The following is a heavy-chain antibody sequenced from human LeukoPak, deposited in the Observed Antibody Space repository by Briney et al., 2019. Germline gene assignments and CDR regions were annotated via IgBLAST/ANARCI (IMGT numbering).Heavy chain of an antibody. CDR1: GFTFDDYA. CDR3: AKEKPVTMVRGVIIRQGFDP. J-gene: IGHJ5*02. V-gene: IGHV3-9*01. CDR2: ISWNSGSI. Sequence: GRSLRLSCAASGFTFDDYAMHWVRQAPGKGLEWVSGISWNSGSIGYADSVKGRFTISRDNAKNSLYLQMNSLRAEDTALHYCAKEKPVTMVRGVIIRQGFDPWGQGTLVTVSS. D-gene: IGHD3-10*01.